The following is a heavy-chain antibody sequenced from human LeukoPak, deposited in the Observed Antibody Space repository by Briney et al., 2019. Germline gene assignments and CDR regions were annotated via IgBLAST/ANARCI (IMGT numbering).Heavy chain of an antibody. V-gene: IGHV1-69*13. J-gene: IGHJ4*02. CDR3: ARGKDGYNYYFDY. CDR2: IIPIFGTA. Sequence: SVKVSCKASGGTFSSYAISWVRQAPGQGLEWMGGIIPIFGTANYAQKFQGRVTITADGSTSTAYMELSSLRSEDTAVYYRARGKDGYNYYFDYWGQGTLVTVSS. CDR1: GGTFSSYA. D-gene: IGHD5-24*01.